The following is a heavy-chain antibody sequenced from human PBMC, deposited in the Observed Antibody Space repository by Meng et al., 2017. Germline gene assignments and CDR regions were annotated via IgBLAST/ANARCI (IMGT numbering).Heavy chain of an antibody. CDR1: DYTSTGYY. D-gene: IGHD3-22*01. Sequence: VRLVHAGDEVKTPGASVQVSCKASDYTSTGYYMHWVRQASGQGLEWMGRINPNSGGTNYAQKFQGRVTMTRDTSISTAYMELSRLRSDDTAVYYCARALIVVANWFDPWGQGTLVTVSS. CDR3: ARALIVVANWFDP. CDR2: INPNSGGT. J-gene: IGHJ5*02. V-gene: IGHV1-2*06.